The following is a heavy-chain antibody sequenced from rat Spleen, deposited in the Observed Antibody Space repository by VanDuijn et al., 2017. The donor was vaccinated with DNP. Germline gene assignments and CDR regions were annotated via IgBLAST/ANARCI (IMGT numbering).Heavy chain of an antibody. D-gene: IGHD1-7*01. CDR3: ASLYLGS. Sequence: EVQLVESGGGLVQPGRSLKLSCAASGFTFSNYYMAWVRQAPTKGLEWVAYISYDGGTTFYGDSVKGRFTISRDNARSTLYLQMNSLRSEDMATYYFASLYLGSWGRGVMVTVSS. V-gene: IGHV5-22*01. CDR1: GFTFSNYY. J-gene: IGHJ2*01. CDR2: ISYDGGTT.